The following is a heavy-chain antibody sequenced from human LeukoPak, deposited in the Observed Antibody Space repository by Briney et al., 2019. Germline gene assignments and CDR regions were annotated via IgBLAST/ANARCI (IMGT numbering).Heavy chain of an antibody. Sequence: ASVKVSCKASVYSFTAHYFHWVRQAPGQGLEWMGWIDPNSGDTNYAQKFQGRVTMTRDTSISTIYVELTRLKSNDTAVYYCARDPTLWSGYDMDLWGQGTTVTVSS. V-gene: IGHV1-2*02. CDR2: IDPNSGDT. J-gene: IGHJ6*02. CDR3: ARDPTLWSGYDMDL. D-gene: IGHD5-18*01. CDR1: VYSFTAHY.